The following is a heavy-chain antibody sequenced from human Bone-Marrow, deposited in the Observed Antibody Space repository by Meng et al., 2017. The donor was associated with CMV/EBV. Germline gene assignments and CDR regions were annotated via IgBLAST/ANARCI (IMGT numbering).Heavy chain of an antibody. D-gene: IGHD6-6*01. CDR3: ARVNRGGSSSFGRAGVYYSSGLTV. CDR2: ISSSGSTI. V-gene: IGHV3-48*03. CDR1: GFTFSSYE. Sequence: GESLKISCAASGFTFSSYEMNWVRQAPGKGLEWVSYISSSGSTIYYADSVKGRFTISRDNAKNSLYLQMNSLRAEDTAVYYCARVNRGGSSSFGRAGVYYSSGLTVLCQGTTVTVSS. J-gene: IGHJ6*02.